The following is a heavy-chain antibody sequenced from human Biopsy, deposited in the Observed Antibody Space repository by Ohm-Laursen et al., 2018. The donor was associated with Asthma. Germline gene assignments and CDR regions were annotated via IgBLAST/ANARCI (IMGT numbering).Heavy chain of an antibody. CDR1: GGSISSSNW. CDR2: IYYSGTT. J-gene: IGHJ6*02. Sequence: SQTLSLTCAVSGGSISSSNWWSWIRQPPGKGLEWIGSIYYSGTTYHNPSLESRVTVSADTSKNQFSLKLTSVTAADTAVYYCVRGSSSWHHGPFHYYYGLDVWGQGITVTVSS. D-gene: IGHD6-13*01. V-gene: IGHV4-39*01. CDR3: VRGSSSWHHGPFHYYYGLDV.